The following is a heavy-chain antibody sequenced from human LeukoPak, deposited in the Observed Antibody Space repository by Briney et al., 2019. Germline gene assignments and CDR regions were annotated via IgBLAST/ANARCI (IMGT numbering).Heavy chain of an antibody. D-gene: IGHD6-25*01. J-gene: IGHJ5*02. CDR3: AREGGGPRWLDP. CDR1: GGSISSYY. V-gene: IGHV4-4*07. CDR2: INTSGTS. Sequence: PSETLSLTCTVSGGSISSYYWSWIRQPAGKGLEWIGRINTSGTSNYNPSLRSRVTMSVDTSKNQFSLNLTSVTAADTAVYYCAREGGGPRWLDPWVRGTLVTVSS.